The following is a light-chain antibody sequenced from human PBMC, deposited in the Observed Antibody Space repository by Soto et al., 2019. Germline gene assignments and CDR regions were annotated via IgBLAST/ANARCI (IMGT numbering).Light chain of an antibody. CDR3: QQYGSSPPIT. CDR1: QSVLYSSNNKNY. CDR2: GAS. V-gene: IGKV4-1*01. Sequence: DLVMTHSPDSLAVSLGERATINCKSSQSVLYSSNNKNYLAWYQQKPGQAPRLLIYGASSRATGIPDRFSGSGSGTDFTLTISRLEPEDFAVYYCQQYGSSPPITLGQGTRLEIK. J-gene: IGKJ5*01.